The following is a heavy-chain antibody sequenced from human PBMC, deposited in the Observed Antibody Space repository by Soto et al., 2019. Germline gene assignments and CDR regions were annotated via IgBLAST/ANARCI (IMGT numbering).Heavy chain of an antibody. D-gene: IGHD2-2*01. V-gene: IGHV3-23*01. Sequence: GGSLRLSCAASGFSFTNYAMSWVRQAPGKGPEWVSAITSSGGATYYADSVKGRFTISRDNSKNTLYLQMNSLRAEDTAVYYCAKDHCSFTSCYFYDSWGQGTLVTVSS. CDR2: ITSSGGAT. CDR3: AKDHCSFTSCYFYDS. CDR1: GFSFTNYA. J-gene: IGHJ4*02.